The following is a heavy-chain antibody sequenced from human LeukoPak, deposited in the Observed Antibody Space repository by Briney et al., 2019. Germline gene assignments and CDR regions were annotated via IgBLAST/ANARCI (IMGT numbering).Heavy chain of an antibody. Sequence: GASVKVSCKASGYTFTSYAMNWVRQAPGQGLEWMGWINTNTGNPTYAQGFTGRFVFSLDTSVSTAYLQISSLKAEDTAVYYCARDNVHYYDSSGYLHAFDYWGQGTLVTVSS. CDR3: ARDNVHYYDSSGYLHAFDY. CDR2: INTNTGNP. J-gene: IGHJ4*02. CDR1: GYTFTSYA. D-gene: IGHD3-22*01. V-gene: IGHV7-4-1*02.